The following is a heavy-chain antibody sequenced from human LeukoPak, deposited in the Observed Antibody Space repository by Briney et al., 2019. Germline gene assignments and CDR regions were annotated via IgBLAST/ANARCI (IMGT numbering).Heavy chain of an antibody. J-gene: IGHJ2*01. Sequence: GGSLRLSCTASVFTLSDYCMTWVRQSRGKGGKGGANIKESETNYVDSMKGRFTISTDNNKNSIYLQMNRLRVQDTAVYFCARAGAAAGTRRYFDVWGRGTLVTVSS. V-gene: IGHV3-7*01. CDR2: IKESET. CDR3: ARAGAAAGTRRYFDV. D-gene: IGHD6-13*01. CDR1: VFTLSDYC.